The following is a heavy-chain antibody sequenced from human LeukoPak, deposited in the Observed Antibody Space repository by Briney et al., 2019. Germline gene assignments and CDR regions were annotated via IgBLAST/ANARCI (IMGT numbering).Heavy chain of an antibody. J-gene: IGHJ3*02. Sequence: ASVKVSCKASGGTFSSYAISWVRQAPGQGLEWMGGIIPIFGTANYAQKFQGRVTMTEDTSTDTAYMELSSLRSEDTAVYYCATLAAAGTLDAFDIWGQGTMVIVSS. D-gene: IGHD6-13*01. CDR2: IIPIFGTA. V-gene: IGHV1-69*06. CDR1: GGTFSSYA. CDR3: ATLAAAGTLDAFDI.